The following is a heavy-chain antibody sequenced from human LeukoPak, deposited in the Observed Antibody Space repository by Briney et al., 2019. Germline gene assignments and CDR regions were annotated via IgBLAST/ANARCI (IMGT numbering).Heavy chain of an antibody. V-gene: IGHV4-34*01. Sequence: SETLSLTCAVYGGSFSGYYCSWIRQPPGKGLEWIGEINHSGSTNYNPSLKSRVTISVDTSKNQFSLKLSSVTAADTAVYYCARGGEWLGKIFDYWGQGTLVTVSS. J-gene: IGHJ4*02. CDR1: GGSFSGYY. CDR2: INHSGST. D-gene: IGHD6-19*01. CDR3: ARGGEWLGKIFDY.